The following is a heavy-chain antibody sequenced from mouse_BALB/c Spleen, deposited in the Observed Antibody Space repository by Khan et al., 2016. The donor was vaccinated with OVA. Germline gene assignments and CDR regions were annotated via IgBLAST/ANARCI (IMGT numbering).Heavy chain of an antibody. CDR3: ARNFRYYYGSSPFAY. Sequence: QIQLVQSGPELKKPGETVKISCKASGYTFTDYSMHWVKQAPGKGLKWMGWINTETGEPTYADDFKGRFAFSLETSASTAYLQINNLKNEDTATYFCARNFRYYYGSSPFAYGGKGTLVTVTA. V-gene: IGHV9-2-1*01. CDR1: GYTFTDYS. CDR2: INTETGEP. D-gene: IGHD1-1*01. J-gene: IGHJ3*01.